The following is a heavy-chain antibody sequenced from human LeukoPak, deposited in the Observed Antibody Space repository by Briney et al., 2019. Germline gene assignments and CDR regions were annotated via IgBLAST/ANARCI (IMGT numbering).Heavy chain of an antibody. CDR2: VSHDGYKK. CDR3: AKDGISRGSGSYYNV. CDR1: GFTFSTYA. J-gene: IGHJ4*02. Sequence: GGSLRLSCAASGFTFSTYAMHWVRQAPGKGLDWVAIVSHDGYKKNYADYVRGRFTTSRDNSENTVYLKMSGLRAEDTDVYYCAKDGISRGSGSYYNVWGQGILVTVSS. V-gene: IGHV3-30*04. D-gene: IGHD3-10*01.